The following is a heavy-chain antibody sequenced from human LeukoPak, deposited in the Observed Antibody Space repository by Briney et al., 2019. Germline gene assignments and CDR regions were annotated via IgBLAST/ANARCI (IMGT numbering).Heavy chain of an antibody. D-gene: IGHD6-13*01. V-gene: IGHV4-59*01. CDR3: ASTIAAAGIYFDY. CDR2: IYYSGST. Sequence: SETLSLTCTVSGGSISSYYWSWIRQPPGKGLEWIGYIYYSGSTNYNPSLKSRVTISVDTSKNQFSLKLSSVTAADTAVYYCASTIAAAGIYFDYWGQGTLVTVSS. J-gene: IGHJ4*02. CDR1: GGSISSYY.